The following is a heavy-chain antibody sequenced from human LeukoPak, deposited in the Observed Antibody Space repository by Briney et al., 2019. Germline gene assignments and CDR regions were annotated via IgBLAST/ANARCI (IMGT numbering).Heavy chain of an antibody. CDR3: ATPLSGGFDY. CDR1: GGSISSSSYY. V-gene: IGHV4-39*01. D-gene: IGHD3-10*01. Sequence: SETLSLTCTVSGGSISSSSYYWGWIRQPPGKGLEWIGSIYYSGSTYYNPSLKSRVTISVDTSKNQFSLKLSSVTAADTAVYYCATPLSGGFDYWGRGTLVTVSS. CDR2: IYYSGST. J-gene: IGHJ4*02.